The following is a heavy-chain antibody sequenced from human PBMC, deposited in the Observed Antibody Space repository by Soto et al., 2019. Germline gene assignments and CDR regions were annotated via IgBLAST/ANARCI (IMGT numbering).Heavy chain of an antibody. D-gene: IGHD2-15*01. CDR3: ACLRGYAGSAIDD. V-gene: IGHV4-59*01. Sequence: PSATLSLTCTVSGGSIISGYRSCIRQPPGKGLEWIVYSSYSGKTNYNPSLKSRVTMSVDTPKNQFSLRLSSVTTADTAVYYCACLRGYAGSAIDDSGQPSLVTVSS. CDR1: GGSIISGY. CDR2: SSYSGKT. J-gene: IGHJ1*01.